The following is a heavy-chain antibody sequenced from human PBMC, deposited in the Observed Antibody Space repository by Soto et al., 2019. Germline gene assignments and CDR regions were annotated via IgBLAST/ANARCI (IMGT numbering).Heavy chain of an antibody. CDR2: ISAYNGNT. CDR3: ARAEYSSSWYGAGDV. CDR1: GYTLTSYG. J-gene: IGHJ6*02. D-gene: IGHD6-13*01. Sequence: GASVKVSCKASGYTLTSYGISWVRQAPGQGLEWMGWISAYNGNTNYAQKLQGRVTMTTDTSTSTAYMELRSLRSDDTAVYYCARAEYSSSWYGAGDVWGQGTTVTVSS. V-gene: IGHV1-18*01.